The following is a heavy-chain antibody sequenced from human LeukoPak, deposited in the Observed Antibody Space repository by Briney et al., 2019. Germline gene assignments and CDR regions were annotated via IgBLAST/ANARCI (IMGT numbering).Heavy chain of an antibody. Sequence: GGSLRLSCKASGLPFSASGTHWVRQAPGKGLEWVAMIWSDGSKTYYADSVEGRFTISRDNSKNTVDLQMNRLGVDDTAVYYCARDKGERSLDHWGQGTLVTVSS. CDR3: ARDKGERSLDH. V-gene: IGHV3-33*01. D-gene: IGHD1-1*01. CDR2: IWSDGSKT. J-gene: IGHJ4*02. CDR1: GLPFSASG.